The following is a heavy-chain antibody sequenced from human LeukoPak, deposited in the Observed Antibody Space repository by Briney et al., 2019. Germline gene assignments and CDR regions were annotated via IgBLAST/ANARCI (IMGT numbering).Heavy chain of an antibody. CDR3: ARQAFRKPFDY. Sequence: PSETLSLTCTVSGYSISSGYYWGWIRQPPGKGLEWIGSIYHSGSTYYNPSLKSRVTISVDTSKNQFSLKLSSVTAADTAVYYCARQAFRKPFDYWGQGTLVTVSS. CDR1: GYSISSGYY. D-gene: IGHD3-16*01. CDR2: IYHSGST. J-gene: IGHJ4*02. V-gene: IGHV4-38-2*02.